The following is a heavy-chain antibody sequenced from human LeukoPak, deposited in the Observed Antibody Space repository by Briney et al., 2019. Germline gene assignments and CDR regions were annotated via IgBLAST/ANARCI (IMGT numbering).Heavy chain of an antibody. CDR2: IYYSGST. D-gene: IGHD2-21*02. CDR1: GGSFSGYY. J-gene: IGHJ5*02. CDR3: ARGSYSGDWWFDP. Sequence: SETLSLTCAVYGGSFSGYYWSWIRRHPGKGLEWIGYIYYSGSTFYNPSLKSRVTISVDTSKNQFSLKLSSVTAADTAVYYCARGSYSGDWWFDPWGQGTLVTVSS. V-gene: IGHV4-31*11.